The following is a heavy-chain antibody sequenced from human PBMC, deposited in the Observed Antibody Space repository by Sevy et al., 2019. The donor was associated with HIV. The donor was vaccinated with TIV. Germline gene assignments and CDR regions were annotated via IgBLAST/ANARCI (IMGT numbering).Heavy chain of an antibody. Sequence: SETLSLTCTVSGGSVSSDNYYWSWIRHPPGKGLEWIGNIYYSGSTNYNPSLKSRVTISVDTSKNQFSLKLSSVTAADTAVYYCARDHSRSYYDSWFDPWGQGTLVTVSS. CDR3: ARDHSRSYYDSWFDP. J-gene: IGHJ5*02. CDR1: GGSVSSDNYY. V-gene: IGHV4-61*01. CDR2: IYYSGST. D-gene: IGHD1-26*01.